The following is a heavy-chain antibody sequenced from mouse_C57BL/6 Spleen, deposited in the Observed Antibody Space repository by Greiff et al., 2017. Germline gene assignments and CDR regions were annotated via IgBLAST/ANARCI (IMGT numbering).Heavy chain of an antibody. J-gene: IGHJ2*01. CDR2: IYPRDGST. Sequence: QVQLQQSDAELVKPGASVKISCKVSGYTFTDHTIHWMKQRPEQGLEWIGYIYPRDGSTKYNEKFKGKATFTADKSSSTAYMQLNSLTSEDSAVYFCAREGFYSYGSSYDFDYWGQGTTLTVSS. CDR3: AREGFYSYGSSYDFDY. V-gene: IGHV1-78*01. CDR1: GYTFTDHT. D-gene: IGHD1-1*01.